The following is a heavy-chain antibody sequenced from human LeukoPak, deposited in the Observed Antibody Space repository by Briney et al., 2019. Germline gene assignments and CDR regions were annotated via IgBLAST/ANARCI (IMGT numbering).Heavy chain of an antibody. Sequence: SETLSLTCTFSGTSISSNYWNWIRQSPGKGLEWIGFISHIGSTHYNPSLKSRVTISLDTSKNQFSLKVRSVIAADTAVYYCARAVFGRAQLAYYYYMDVWGKGTTVTVSS. CDR1: GTSISSNY. V-gene: IGHV4-59*12. CDR3: ARAVFGRAQLAYYYYMDV. CDR2: ISHIGST. D-gene: IGHD3-16*01. J-gene: IGHJ6*03.